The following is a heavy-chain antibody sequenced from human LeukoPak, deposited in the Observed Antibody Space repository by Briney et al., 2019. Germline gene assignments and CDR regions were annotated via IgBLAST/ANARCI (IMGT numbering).Heavy chain of an antibody. J-gene: IGHJ4*02. CDR3: ATYYAGRGGSGY. Sequence: PSETLSLTCTVSGASISSDAHHWSWIRQPPGKGLEWIGHSGATKNNPSLNSRLTISVDTSKNQFSLSLSSVTAADTAVYFCATYYAGRGGSGYWGQGTLVTVSS. CDR2: SGAT. D-gene: IGHD3-10*01. CDR1: GASISSDAHH. V-gene: IGHV4-30-4*01.